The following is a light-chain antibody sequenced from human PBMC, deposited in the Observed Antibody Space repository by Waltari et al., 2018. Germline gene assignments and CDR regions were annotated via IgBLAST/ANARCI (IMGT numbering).Light chain of an antibody. CDR3: QQYNDWPRGT. V-gene: IGKV3-15*01. CDR1: QSVSST. CDR2: GAS. Sequence: EIVMTQSPATLSVSPGERATLSCRASQSVSSTLAWYQQQPGQAPRLLSYGASTRATGIPARFSGSGSGTEVNLTISSLQSEDFAVYYGQQYNDWPRGTFGQGTRLEIK. J-gene: IGKJ5*01.